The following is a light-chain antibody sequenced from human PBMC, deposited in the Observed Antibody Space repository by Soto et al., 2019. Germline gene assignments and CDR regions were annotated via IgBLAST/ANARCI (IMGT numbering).Light chain of an antibody. CDR3: QQRSPWPPYT. J-gene: IGKJ2*01. CDR1: QSVSNF. CDR2: DAS. V-gene: IGKV3-11*01. Sequence: EIVLTQSPATLSLSPGERATLSCRAGQSVSNFLAWYQQKPGQAPRLLIFDASNRATGIPARFSGSGSGTDFTLTISSLEPEDFAVYYCQQRSPWPPYTFGQGTNLEIK.